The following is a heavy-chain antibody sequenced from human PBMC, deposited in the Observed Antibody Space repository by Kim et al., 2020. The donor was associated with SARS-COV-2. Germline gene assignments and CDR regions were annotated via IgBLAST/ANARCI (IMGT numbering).Heavy chain of an antibody. V-gene: IGHV4-61*02. CDR1: GGSISSGSYY. J-gene: IGHJ4*02. CDR2: IYTSGST. CDR3: ARGRGGGSWRNNRNDLNYDY. Sequence: SETLSLTCTVSGGSISSGSYYWSWIRQPAGKGLEWIGRIYTSGSTNYNPSLKSRVTISVDTSKNQFSLKLSSVTAADTAVYYCARGRGGGSWRNNRNDLNYDYWGQGTLVTVSS. D-gene: IGHD2-15*01.